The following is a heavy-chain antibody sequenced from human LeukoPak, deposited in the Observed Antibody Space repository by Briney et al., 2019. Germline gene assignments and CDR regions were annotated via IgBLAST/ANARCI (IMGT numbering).Heavy chain of an antibody. CDR3: ARGDWDGSYLGVDY. CDR2: MNPNSGNT. Sequence: ASVKVSCKASGYTFTGYDINWVRQATGQGLEWMGWMNPNSGNTGYAQKFQGRVTITRNTSISTAYMELSSLRSEDTAVYYCARGDWDGSYLGVDYWGQGTLVTVSS. V-gene: IGHV1-8*03. CDR1: GYTFTGYD. D-gene: IGHD1-26*01. J-gene: IGHJ4*02.